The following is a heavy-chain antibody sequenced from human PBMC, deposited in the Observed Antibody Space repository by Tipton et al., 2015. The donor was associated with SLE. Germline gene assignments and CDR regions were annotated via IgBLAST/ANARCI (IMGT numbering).Heavy chain of an antibody. CDR1: GFSVSSNH. V-gene: IGHV3-53*01. J-gene: IGHJ4*02. Sequence: SLRLSCAASGFSVSSNHMSWVRQAPGKGLEWVSLLYGAAETYNADSVKGRFTISRDNSKNTLYLHMNSLRADDTAVYYCAGSSWNYGFFDYWGQGTLVTVSS. CDR3: AGSSWNYGFFDY. D-gene: IGHD1-7*01. CDR2: LYGAAET.